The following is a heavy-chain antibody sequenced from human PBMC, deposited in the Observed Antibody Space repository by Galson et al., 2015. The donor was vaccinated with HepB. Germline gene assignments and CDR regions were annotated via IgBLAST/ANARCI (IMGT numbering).Heavy chain of an antibody. D-gene: IGHD2-15*01. CDR2: ISPYNRDT. Sequence: SVKVSCKASGYTFSTYSITWVRQAPGQGLEWMGWISPYNRDTKYARKFQGRVTMTTDTLTSTAYMELRSLRSDDTAFYYCARGALVGVVGGSQNSWFAPGAREPWSPSPQ. J-gene: IGHJ5*02. CDR1: GYTFSTYS. V-gene: IGHV1-18*01. CDR3: ARGALVGVVGGSQNSWFAP.